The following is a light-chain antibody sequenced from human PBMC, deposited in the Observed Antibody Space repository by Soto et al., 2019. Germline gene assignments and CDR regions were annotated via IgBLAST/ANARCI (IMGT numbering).Light chain of an antibody. CDR3: SSYAGSNNYV. Sequence: QSVLTQPPSASGSPGQSVTISCTGTSSDVGGYNYVSWYQQHPGKAPKLMISEVSKRPSGVPDRFSGSKSGNTASLTVSGLQAEYEADYYCSSYAGSNNYVFGTGTKLTVL. CDR2: EVS. V-gene: IGLV2-8*01. J-gene: IGLJ1*01. CDR1: SSDVGGYNY.